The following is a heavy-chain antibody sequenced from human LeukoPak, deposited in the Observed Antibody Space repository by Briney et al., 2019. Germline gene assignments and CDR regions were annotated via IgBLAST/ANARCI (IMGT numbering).Heavy chain of an antibody. CDR3: AKASVAIPQYCNS. CDR1: GFTFSTYS. D-gene: IGHD2-2*02. V-gene: IGHV3-23*01. J-gene: IGHJ5*02. CDR2: ISGTGSST. Sequence: PGGSLRLSCAASGFTFSTYSMNWVSQAPGKGLEWFSTISGTGSSTYYADSAKGLLTISKDNSKDTLFLQLNSLTAADTAMYFCAKASVAIPQYCNSWGQGTLVTVSS.